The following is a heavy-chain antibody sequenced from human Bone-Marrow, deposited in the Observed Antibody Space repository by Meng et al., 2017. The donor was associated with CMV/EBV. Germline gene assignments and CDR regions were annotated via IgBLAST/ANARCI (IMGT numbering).Heavy chain of an antibody. CDR2: ISAYNGNT. J-gene: IGHJ6*02. Sequence: ASVKVSCKASGYTFTSYGISWVRQAPGQGLEWMGWISAYNGNTNYAQKLQGRVTMTTDTSTSTAYMELRSLRSDDTAVYYCARDTHTIFGVVTPDYYYGMDVWGQGTTVTVSS. CDR1: GYTFTSYG. D-gene: IGHD3-3*01. CDR3: ARDTHTIFGVVTPDYYYGMDV. V-gene: IGHV1-18*01.